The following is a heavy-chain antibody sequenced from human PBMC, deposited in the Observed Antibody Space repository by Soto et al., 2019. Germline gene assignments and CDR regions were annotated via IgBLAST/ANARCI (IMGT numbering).Heavy chain of an antibody. J-gene: IGHJ5*02. Sequence: SETLSLTCAVYGGSFSGYYWNWIRQPPGKGLEWIGEIDHSGYTNYNPSLKSRVTISVXXXXXXFXLXLXSXTAAXTAVYYCARVRDWFDPWGQGTLVTVSS. V-gene: IGHV4-34*01. CDR2: IDHSGYT. D-gene: IGHD3-3*01. CDR1: GGSFSGYY. CDR3: ARVRDWFDP.